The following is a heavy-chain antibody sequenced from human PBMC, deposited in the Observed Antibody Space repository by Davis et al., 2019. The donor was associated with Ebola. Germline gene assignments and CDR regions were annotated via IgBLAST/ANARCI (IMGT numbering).Heavy chain of an antibody. CDR2: ISAYTGDT. Sequence: ASVKVSCKASGYTFTNYGISWVRQAPGQGLEWMGWISAYTGDTNYAQKFQGRVTMTTDTSTSTAYMELRSLRSDDTAVYYCARDVVVVAATDWFDPWGQGTLVTVSS. CDR1: GYTFTNYG. D-gene: IGHD2-15*01. V-gene: IGHV1-18*04. J-gene: IGHJ5*02. CDR3: ARDVVVVAATDWFDP.